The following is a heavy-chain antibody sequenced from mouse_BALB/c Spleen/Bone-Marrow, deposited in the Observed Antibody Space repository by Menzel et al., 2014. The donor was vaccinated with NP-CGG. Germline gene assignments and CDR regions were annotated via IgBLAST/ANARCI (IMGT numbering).Heavy chain of an antibody. CDR2: IDPANGNT. Sequence: QLQQSGAELVKPGASVKLPCTASGFNIKDTYMHWVKQRPEQGLEWIGRIDPANGNTKYDPKFQGKATITADTSSNTAYLQLSSLTSEDTAVYYCARNTQFAYWGQGTLVTVSA. D-gene: IGHD5-1-1*01. CDR1: GFNIKDTY. J-gene: IGHJ3*01. CDR3: ARNTQFAY. V-gene: IGHV14-3*02.